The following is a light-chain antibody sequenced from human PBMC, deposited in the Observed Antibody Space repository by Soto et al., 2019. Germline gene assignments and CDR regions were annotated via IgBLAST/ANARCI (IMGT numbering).Light chain of an antibody. CDR1: QRINRW. V-gene: IGKV1-39*01. J-gene: IGKJ5*01. Sequence: DIQMTQSPSTLSASVVDRVTITCRASQRINRWLAWYQQKPGKAPNLLIYAASSLQGGVPSRFSGRGSGTDFTLTIHSLQPEDFATYYCQQSYNTPVTFGQGTRLEIK. CDR2: AAS. CDR3: QQSYNTPVT.